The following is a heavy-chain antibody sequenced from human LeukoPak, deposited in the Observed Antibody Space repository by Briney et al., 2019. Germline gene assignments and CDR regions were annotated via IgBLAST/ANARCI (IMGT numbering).Heavy chain of an antibody. CDR1: GDSISSRDYY. CDR3: ARRRAAAGPFDY. Sequence: ESSETLSLTCSVSGDSISSRDYYWSWIRQPPGKGLEWIGYIYYSGSTNYNPSLKSRVTISVDTSKNQFSLKLSSVTAADTAVYYCARRRAAAGPFDYWGQGTLVTVSS. J-gene: IGHJ4*02. D-gene: IGHD6-13*01. CDR2: IYYSGST. V-gene: IGHV4-61*08.